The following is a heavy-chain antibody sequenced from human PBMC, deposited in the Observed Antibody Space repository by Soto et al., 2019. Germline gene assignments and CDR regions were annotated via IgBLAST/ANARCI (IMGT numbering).Heavy chain of an antibody. D-gene: IGHD2-21*02. CDR2: ISGSGGST. V-gene: IGHV3-23*01. CDR1: GFPFSSYA. Sequence: GGSLRLSCAASGFPFSSYAMSWVRQAPGKGLEWVSAISGSGGSTYYADSVKGRFTISRDNSKNTLYLQMNSLRAEDTAVYYCASSPVTPPEYFQHWGQGTLVTVSS. J-gene: IGHJ1*01. CDR3: ASSPVTPPEYFQH.